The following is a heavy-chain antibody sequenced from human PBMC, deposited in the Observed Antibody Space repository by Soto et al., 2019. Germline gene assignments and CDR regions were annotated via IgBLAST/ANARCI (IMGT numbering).Heavy chain of an antibody. V-gene: IGHV3-11*05. CDR1: GFTFSDYY. Sequence: QVQLVESGGGLVKPGGSLRLSCAASGFTFSDYYMRWIRQAPGKGLEWVSYISSSSSYTNYADSVKGRFTISRDNAKNSLYLQMNSLRAEETAVYYCARVLRYFDWFYYFDYWGQGTLVTVSS. J-gene: IGHJ4*02. CDR2: ISSSSSYT. CDR3: ARVLRYFDWFYYFDY. D-gene: IGHD3-9*01.